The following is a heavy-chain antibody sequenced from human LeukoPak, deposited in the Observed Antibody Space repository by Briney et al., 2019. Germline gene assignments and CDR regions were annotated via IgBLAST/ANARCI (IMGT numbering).Heavy chain of an antibody. J-gene: IGHJ3*02. CDR2: ISAYNGNT. CDR3: ARFDSSSQMLYAFDI. CDR1: GYTFTSYG. Sequence: ASVKVSCKASGYTFTSYGISWVRQAPGQGLEWMGWISAYNGNTNYAQKLQGRVTMTTDESTSTAYMELSSLRSEDTAVYYCARFDSSSQMLYAFDIWGQGTMVTVSS. D-gene: IGHD6-13*01. V-gene: IGHV1-18*01.